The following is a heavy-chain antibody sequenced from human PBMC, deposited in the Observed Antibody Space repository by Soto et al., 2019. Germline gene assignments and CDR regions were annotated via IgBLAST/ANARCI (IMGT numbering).Heavy chain of an antibody. CDR1: GGTFSSYA. V-gene: IGHV1-69*13. J-gene: IGHJ6*02. CDR3: ARVEVTMVRGVIRNYYYYGMDV. Sequence: SVKVSCKASGGTFSSYAISWVRQAPGQGLERMGGIIPIFGTANYAQKFQGRVTITADESTSTAYMELSSLRSEDTAVYYCARVEVTMVRGVIRNYYYYGMDVWGQGTTVTVSS. CDR2: IIPIFGTA. D-gene: IGHD3-10*01.